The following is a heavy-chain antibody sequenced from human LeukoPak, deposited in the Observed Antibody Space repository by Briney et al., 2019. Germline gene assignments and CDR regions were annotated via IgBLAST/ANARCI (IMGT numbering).Heavy chain of an antibody. CDR3: ARDLYSSGWFGGYPPNAHWFDP. J-gene: IGHJ5*02. D-gene: IGHD6-19*01. CDR1: GYTFTGYY. CDR2: INPNSGGT. V-gene: IGHV1-2*02. Sequence: ASVKVSCKASGYTFTGYYMHWVRQAPGQGLEWMGWINPNSGGTNYAQKFQGRVTMTRDTSTSTVYMELSSLRSDDTAVYYCARDLYSSGWFGGYPPNAHWFDPWGQGTLVTVSS.